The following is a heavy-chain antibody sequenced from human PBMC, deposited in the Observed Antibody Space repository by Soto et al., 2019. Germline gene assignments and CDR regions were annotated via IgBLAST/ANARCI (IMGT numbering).Heavy chain of an antibody. D-gene: IGHD1-26*01. CDR2: IWHDGSNK. CDR1: GFTFNNYG. V-gene: IGHV3-33*01. J-gene: IGHJ4*02. Sequence: QVQLVESGGGVVQPGRSLRLSRAASGFTFNNYGMHWVRQAPGKGLEWVALIWHDGSNKGYADSVKGRFTISRDNSKNTLNLQMNSLRVEDTAVYYCTRAAIRGELLDYWGQGTQVTVSS. CDR3: TRAAIRGELLDY.